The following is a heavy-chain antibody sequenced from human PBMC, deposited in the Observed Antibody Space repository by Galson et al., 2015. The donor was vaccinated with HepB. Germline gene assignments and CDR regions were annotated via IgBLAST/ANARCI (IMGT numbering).Heavy chain of an antibody. CDR1: GGSFSGYY. Sequence: ESLSLTCAVYGGSFSGYYLTWIRQAPGKGLQWIGEISPSGSTDYNPSLKSRVSMSVDTSKNQFSLKLSSVTAADTALYYCARGGASRYSSWGQGTLVTVSS. J-gene: IGHJ5*02. V-gene: IGHV4-34*01. CDR2: ISPSGST. D-gene: IGHD5-12*01. CDR3: ARGGASRYSS.